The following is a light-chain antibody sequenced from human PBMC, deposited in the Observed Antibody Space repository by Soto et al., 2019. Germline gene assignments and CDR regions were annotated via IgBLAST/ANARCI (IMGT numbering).Light chain of an antibody. V-gene: IGKV3-15*01. CDR1: QSVSGN. Sequence: EIVLTQSPATLSVSPGERATLSCRASQSVSGNLAWHQQKPGQAPRLLIFDVSTRATGIPARFSGSGSGTEFTLTISSLQAGDSAVYYCQQYNDWPRTFGQGTNLEIK. J-gene: IGKJ2*01. CDR3: QQYNDWPRT. CDR2: DVS.